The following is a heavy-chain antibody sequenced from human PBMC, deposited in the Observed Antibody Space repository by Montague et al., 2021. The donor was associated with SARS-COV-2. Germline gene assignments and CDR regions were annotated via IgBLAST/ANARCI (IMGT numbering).Heavy chain of an antibody. CDR2: FYHNGII. V-gene: IGHV4-59*01. CDR1: GGSISSYF. Sequence: SETLSLTCSVSGGSISSYFWSWIRQSPGKGLEWIGYFYHNGIINYNPSPKSRVTISADTSKNQFSLKLTSVTAADTAVYYCARGRKDYSDTSGYFGSWGQGTLVTVSS. J-gene: IGHJ4*02. D-gene: IGHD3-22*01. CDR3: ARGRKDYSDTSGYFGS.